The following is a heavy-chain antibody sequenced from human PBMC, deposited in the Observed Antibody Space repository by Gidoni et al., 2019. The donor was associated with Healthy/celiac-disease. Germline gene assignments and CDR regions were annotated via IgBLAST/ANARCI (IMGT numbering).Heavy chain of an antibody. J-gene: IGHJ4*02. CDR3: ARDDGSVTYDY. CDR2: TNPNSGGT. CDR1: GYTFTGYY. D-gene: IGHD3-10*01. Sequence: QVQLVQSGAEWQKPGASVKVSCKAYGYTFTGYYMHWVRQAPGQGLEWMGWTNPNSGGTNYAQKCQGRVTMTRETSISTAYMELSRLRSDDTAVYYCARDDGSVTYDYWGQGTRVTVSS. V-gene: IGHV1-2*02.